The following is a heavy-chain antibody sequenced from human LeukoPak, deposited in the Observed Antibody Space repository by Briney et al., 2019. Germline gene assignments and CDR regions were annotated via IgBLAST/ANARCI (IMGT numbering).Heavy chain of an antibody. CDR1: GGSINNNY. CDR3: ARVAGYCSGNSCPYYFDY. D-gene: IGHD2-15*01. Sequence: SETLSLTCTVSGGSINNNYWSWIRQPPGKGLEWIGNIYYSGSTNYNPSLKSRVTISVDTSKNQFSLRLSSVTAADTAVYYCARVAGYCSGNSCPYYFDYWGQGTPVTVSS. CDR2: IYYSGST. J-gene: IGHJ4*02. V-gene: IGHV4-59*01.